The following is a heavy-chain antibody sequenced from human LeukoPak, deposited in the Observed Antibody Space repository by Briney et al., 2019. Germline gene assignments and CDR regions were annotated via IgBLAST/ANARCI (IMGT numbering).Heavy chain of an antibody. V-gene: IGHV4-30-2*01. CDR2: IYHSGST. D-gene: IGHD6-19*01. CDR1: GGSISSGGYS. Sequence: SQTLSLTCAVSGGSISSGGYSWSWIRQPPGKGLEWIGYIYHSGSTYYNPSLKSRVTISVDRSKNQFSLKLSSVTAADTAVYYCAKDRRQWLDAYYFDYWGQGTLVTVSS. CDR3: AKDRRQWLDAYYFDY. J-gene: IGHJ4*02.